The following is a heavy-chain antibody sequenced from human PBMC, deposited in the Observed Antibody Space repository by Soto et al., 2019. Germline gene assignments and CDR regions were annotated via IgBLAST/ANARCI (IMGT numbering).Heavy chain of an antibody. CDR1: GGSISSGGYS. D-gene: IGHD4-17*01. V-gene: IGHV4-30-2*01. Sequence: SETLSLTCAVSGGSISSGGYSWSWIRQPPGKGLEWIEYIYHSGSTYYNPSLKSRVTISVDRSKDQFSLNLNSVTAADTAVYYCARHFGNYGDWAFDFWGQGTLVTVSS. J-gene: IGHJ4*02. CDR3: ARHFGNYGDWAFDF. CDR2: IYHSGST.